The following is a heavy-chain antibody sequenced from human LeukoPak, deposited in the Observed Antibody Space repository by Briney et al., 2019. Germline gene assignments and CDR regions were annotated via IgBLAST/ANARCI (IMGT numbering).Heavy chain of an antibody. Sequence: SETLSLTCTVSGVSISSYYWTWIRQPAGKGLEWIGRINTSGSSNYNPSLRSRVTMSVDTSKNQFSLNLSSVTAADTAIYYCASEGDGPRWLDRWGQGALVTVSS. J-gene: IGHJ5*02. CDR3: ASEGDGPRWLDR. V-gene: IGHV4-4*07. CDR1: GVSISSYY. CDR2: INTSGSS.